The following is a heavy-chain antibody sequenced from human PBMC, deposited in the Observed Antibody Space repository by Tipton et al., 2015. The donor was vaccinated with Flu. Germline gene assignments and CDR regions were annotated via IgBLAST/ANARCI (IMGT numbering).Heavy chain of an antibody. Sequence: SLRLSCAASGFTFSSYAMHWVRQAPGKGLEWVAVISYDGSNKYYADSVKGRFTISRDNSKNTLYLQMNSLRAEDTAVYYCARDLLQRRAVAGSLDVWGQGTTVTVSS. CDR3: ARDLLQRRAVAGSLDV. CDR1: GFTFSSYA. CDR2: ISYDGSNK. J-gene: IGHJ6*02. D-gene: IGHD6-19*01. V-gene: IGHV3-30-3*01.